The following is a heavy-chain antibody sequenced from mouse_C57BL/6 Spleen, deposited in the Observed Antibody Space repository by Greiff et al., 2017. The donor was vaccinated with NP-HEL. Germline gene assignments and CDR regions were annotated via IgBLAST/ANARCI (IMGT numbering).Heavy chain of an antibody. CDR1: GFSLTSYG. CDR3: AKKKGAYYSNYDAMDY. Sequence: VQRVESGPGLVAPSQSLSITCTVSGFSLTSYGVSWVRQPPGKGLEWLGVLWGDGSTNYHSALISRLSISKDNSKSQVFLKLNSLQTDDTATYYCAKKKGAYYSNYDAMDYWGQGTSVTVAS. D-gene: IGHD2-5*01. J-gene: IGHJ4*01. V-gene: IGHV2-3*01. CDR2: LWGDGST.